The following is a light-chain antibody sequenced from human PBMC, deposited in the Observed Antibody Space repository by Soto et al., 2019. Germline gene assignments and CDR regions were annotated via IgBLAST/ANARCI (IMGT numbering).Light chain of an antibody. J-gene: IGLJ2*01. V-gene: IGLV2-14*01. CDR2: EVS. CDR3: SSYTSNSTVV. CDR1: SSDVGGYNY. Sequence: QSALTQPASVSGSPGQSITISCTGTSSDVGGYNYVSWYQQHPGKAPKLMIYEVSNRPSGVSNRFSGSKSGNTASLTISGLQDEDEADYYCSSYTSNSTVVFGGGTKLTVL.